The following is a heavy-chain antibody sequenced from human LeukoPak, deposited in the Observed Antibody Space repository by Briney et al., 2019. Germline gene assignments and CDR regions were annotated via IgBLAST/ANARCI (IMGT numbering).Heavy chain of an antibody. J-gene: IGHJ4*02. D-gene: IGHD2-15*01. CDR3: ASGVVVAATQRFDY. Sequence: SVKVSCKASGGTFSSYAISWVRQAPGQGLEWMGGIIPIFGTANYAQKFQGRVTITADESTSTAYMELSSLRYEDTAVYYCASGVVVAATQRFDYWGQGTLVTVSS. CDR2: IIPIFGTA. CDR1: GGTFSSYA. V-gene: IGHV1-69*01.